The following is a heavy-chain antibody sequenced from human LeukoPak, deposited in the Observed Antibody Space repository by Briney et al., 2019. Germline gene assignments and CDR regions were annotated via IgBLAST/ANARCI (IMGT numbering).Heavy chain of an antibody. D-gene: IGHD6-19*01. V-gene: IGHV3-23*01. CDR1: GFTFSSYA. CDR3: AKTRTGYSSGRFPGWPVDY. Sequence: LSGGSLRLSCAASGFTFSSYAMYWVRQAPGKGLEWVSGIFGSGGSTHYADSVKGRFTISRDNSKNTVYLQMNSLRAEDTAVYYCAKTRTGYSSGRFPGWPVDYWGQGTLVTVSS. J-gene: IGHJ4*02. CDR2: IFGSGGST.